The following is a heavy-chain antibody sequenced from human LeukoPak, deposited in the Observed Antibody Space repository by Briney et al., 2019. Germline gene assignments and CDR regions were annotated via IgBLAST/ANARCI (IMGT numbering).Heavy chain of an antibody. CDR3: AKGRYYYGSGSYYSNPDDAFDI. Sequence: GGSLRLSCAASGFTVSSNYMNWVRQAPGKGLEWVSAISGSGGSTYYADSVKGRFTISRDNSKNTLYLQMNSLRAEDTAVYYCAKGRYYYGSGSYYSNPDDAFDIWGQGTMVTVSS. CDR2: ISGSGGST. CDR1: GFTVSSNY. D-gene: IGHD3-10*01. J-gene: IGHJ3*02. V-gene: IGHV3-23*01.